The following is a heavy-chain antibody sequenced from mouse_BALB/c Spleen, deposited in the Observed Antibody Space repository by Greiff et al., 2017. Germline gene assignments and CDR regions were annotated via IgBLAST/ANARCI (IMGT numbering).Heavy chain of an antibody. CDR3: ASDYYGTYAMDY. CDR2: IYPGGGYT. J-gene: IGHJ4*01. CDR1: GFNIKDYY. V-gene: IGHV1-63*02. Sequence: QVQLQQSGAELVRSGASVKLSCTASGFNIKDYYMHWVKQRPGHGLEWIGDIYPGGGYTNYNEKFKGKATLTADTSSSTAYMQLSSLTSEDSAIYYCASDYYGTYAMDYWGQGTSVTVSS. D-gene: IGHD1-1*01.